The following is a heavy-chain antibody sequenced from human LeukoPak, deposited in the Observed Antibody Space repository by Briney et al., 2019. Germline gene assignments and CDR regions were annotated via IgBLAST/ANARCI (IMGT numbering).Heavy chain of an antibody. CDR1: GYTFSSNW. D-gene: IGHD6-19*01. J-gene: IGHJ4*02. Sequence: GGSLRLSCAASGYTFSSNWMHWVRQPPGRGLVWVSRIKNDGTGTYADSVKGRFFISRDNARNTLYLQMNSLRAEDTAVYYCARATVPGTFDNWGQGTLVTVSS. CDR3: ARATVPGTFDN. CDR2: IKNDGTGT. V-gene: IGHV3-74*01.